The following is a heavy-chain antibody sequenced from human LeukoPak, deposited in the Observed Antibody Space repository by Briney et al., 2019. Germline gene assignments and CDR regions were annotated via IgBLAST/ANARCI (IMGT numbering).Heavy chain of an antibody. CDR1: GFTFSNAW. J-gene: IGHJ6*03. CDR3: ARLSAYYYGSYFYYYMDV. CDR2: IKQDESER. V-gene: IGHV3-7*01. Sequence: GSLRLSCAASGFTFSNAWMSWVRQAPGKGPEWVANIKQDESERYTVDSVKGRFTISRDNAKNSVYLHMNSLRAEDTALYYCARLSAYYYGSYFYYYMDVWGKGTTVTVSS. D-gene: IGHD3-10*01.